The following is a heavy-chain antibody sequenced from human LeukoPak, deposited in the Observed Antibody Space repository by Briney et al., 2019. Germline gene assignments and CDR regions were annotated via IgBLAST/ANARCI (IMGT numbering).Heavy chain of an antibody. J-gene: IGHJ3*02. CDR2: XXPXSGXX. D-gene: IGHD5-24*01. CDR1: GXTXXXXX. Sequence: ASVKVSCKASGXTXXXXXXXXXXXXXGXXXXWXXXXXPXSGXXXYXXXFQGXVTXTXDTSISTAYMELSRLRSDDTAVYYCARPXGYNMGDHDAFDIWGQGTMVTVSS. CDR3: ARPXGYNMGDHDAFDI. V-gene: IGHV1-2*02.